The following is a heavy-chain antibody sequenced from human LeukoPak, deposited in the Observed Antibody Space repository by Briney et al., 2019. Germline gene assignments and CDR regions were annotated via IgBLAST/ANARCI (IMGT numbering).Heavy chain of an antibody. CDR2: INPNSGGT. J-gene: IGHJ5*02. CDR1: GYRFSSYG. V-gene: IGHV1-2*02. Sequence: ASVKVSCKASGYRFSSYGISWVRQAPGQGLEWMGWINPNSGGTNYAQKFQGRVTMTRDTSISTAYMELSRLRSDDTAVYYCARLSGYRNWFDPWGQGTLVTVSS. D-gene: IGHD3-16*02. CDR3: ARLSGYRNWFDP.